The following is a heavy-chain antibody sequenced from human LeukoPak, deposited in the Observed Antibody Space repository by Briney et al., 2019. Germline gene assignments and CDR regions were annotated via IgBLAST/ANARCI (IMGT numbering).Heavy chain of an antibody. Sequence: SETLSLTCAVYGGSFSGYYWSWIRQPPGKGLEWIGEINHSGSTNYNPSLKSRVTISVDTSKNQFSLKLSSVTAADTAVYYCARPNTDMVPYYFDYWGQGTLVTVSS. CDR1: GGSFSGYY. CDR2: INHSGST. J-gene: IGHJ4*02. CDR3: ARPNTDMVPYYFDY. D-gene: IGHD5-18*01. V-gene: IGHV4-34*01.